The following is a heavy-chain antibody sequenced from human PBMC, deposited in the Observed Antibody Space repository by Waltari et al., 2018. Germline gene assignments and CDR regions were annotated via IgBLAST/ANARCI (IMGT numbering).Heavy chain of an antibody. CDR2: ISTATGNP. CDR3: ARDRVVGATDWGY. Sequence: QVQLVQSESELKKPGASVKIAGKASGYTYAILAIDWPRQAPGQGLEWMGWISTATGNPTYARDFTGRFDFSLDTSVSTAYLQISSLKTEDTAVYFCARDRVVGATDWGYWGQGTLVTVSS. CDR1: GYTYAILA. V-gene: IGHV7-4-1*02. D-gene: IGHD1-26*01. J-gene: IGHJ4*02.